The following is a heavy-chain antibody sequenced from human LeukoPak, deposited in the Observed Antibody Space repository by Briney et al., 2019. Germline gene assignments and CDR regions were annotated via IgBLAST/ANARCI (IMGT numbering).Heavy chain of an antibody. Sequence: GGSLRLSCAASGFTFSSYWMSWVRQAPGKGLEWVAKIKQDGSEKYYVDSVKGRFTISRDNAKNSLYLQMNSLRAEDTAVYYCARARHAFITIFGVVTNAFDIWGQGTMVTVSS. D-gene: IGHD3-3*01. CDR1: GFTFSSYW. J-gene: IGHJ3*02. CDR3: ARARHAFITIFGVVTNAFDI. CDR2: IKQDGSEK. V-gene: IGHV3-7*01.